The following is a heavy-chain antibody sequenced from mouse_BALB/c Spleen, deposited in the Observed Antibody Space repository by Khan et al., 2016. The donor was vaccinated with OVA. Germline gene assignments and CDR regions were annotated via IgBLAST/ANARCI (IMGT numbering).Heavy chain of an antibody. D-gene: IGHD1-1*01. CDR1: GYTFINYW. J-gene: IGHJ2*01. Sequence: VQLQESGAELAKPGASVKMSCKASGYTFINYWILWVKQRPGQGLEWIGYINPSTGYTEYNQNFKDKATLTADKSSSTAYLQLSSLPSEDSAVYYFARRGLRWDFDYWGQGTTLTVSS. CDR3: ARRGLRWDFDY. CDR2: INPSTGYT. V-gene: IGHV1-7*01.